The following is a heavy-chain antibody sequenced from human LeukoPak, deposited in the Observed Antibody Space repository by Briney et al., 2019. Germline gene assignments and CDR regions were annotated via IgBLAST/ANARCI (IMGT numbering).Heavy chain of an antibody. V-gene: IGHV1-69*05. CDR3: AKDGIFDYGDYRVSNWFDP. J-gene: IGHJ5*02. Sequence: GASVKVSCKASGGTFSSYAISWVRQAPGQGLEWMGGIIPIFGTANYAQKFQGRVTITTDESTSTAYMELSSLRSEDTAVYYCAKDGIFDYGDYRVSNWFDPWGQGTLVTVSS. CDR1: GGTFSSYA. D-gene: IGHD4-17*01. CDR2: IIPIFGTA.